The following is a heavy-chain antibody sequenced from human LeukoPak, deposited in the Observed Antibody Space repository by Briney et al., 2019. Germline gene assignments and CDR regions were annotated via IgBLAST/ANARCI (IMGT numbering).Heavy chain of an antibody. CDR3: AKGGAITIFGVVRGVNAFDI. D-gene: IGHD3-3*01. V-gene: IGHV3-23*01. CDR2: ISGRGGTT. CDR1: GFTFSSYA. Sequence: GGSLRLSCAASGFTFSSYAMSWVRQAPGKGLEWVSAISGRGGTTYYADSVKGRFTISRDNSKNTLYLQMDSLRAEDTAVYYCAKGGAITIFGVVRGVNAFDIWGQGTMVTVSS. J-gene: IGHJ3*02.